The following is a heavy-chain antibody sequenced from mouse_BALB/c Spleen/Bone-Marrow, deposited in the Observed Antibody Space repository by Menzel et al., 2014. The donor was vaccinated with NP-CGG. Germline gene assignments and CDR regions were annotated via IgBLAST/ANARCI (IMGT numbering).Heavy chain of an antibody. Sequence: VQLQESGAQVAKPGASVKMSCKASGYTFTSYWMHWVRQRPGQGLEWIGYINPITGYTEYNQKFKDKATLTADKSSSTAYMQLSRLTSEDSAVYCCARNYDYDGGYCAMDYWGQGTSVTVSS. CDR1: GYTFTSYW. J-gene: IGHJ4*01. CDR3: ARNYDYDGGYCAMDY. V-gene: IGHV1-7*01. D-gene: IGHD2-4*01. CDR2: INPITGYT.